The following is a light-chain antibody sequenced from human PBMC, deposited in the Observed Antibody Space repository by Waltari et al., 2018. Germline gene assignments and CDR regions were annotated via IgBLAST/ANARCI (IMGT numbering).Light chain of an antibody. CDR2: AAS. CDR3: QQSYSTPYT. CDR1: QSISSY. J-gene: IGKJ2*01. V-gene: IGKV1-39*01. Sequence: DIQMTQSPSSLSASVGDRVTITCRASQSISSYLNLYQQKPGKAPKLLIYAASSLQSGVPSRSSGSGSGTDFTLTISSLQPEDFATYYCQQSYSTPYTFGQGTKLEIK.